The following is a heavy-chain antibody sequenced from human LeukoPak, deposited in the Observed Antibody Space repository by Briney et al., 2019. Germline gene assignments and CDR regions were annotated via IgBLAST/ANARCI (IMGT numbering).Heavy chain of an antibody. CDR1: GGSISSGDNY. CDR3: AREGYCSGGSCLDY. CDR2: IYYTGST. J-gene: IGHJ4*02. D-gene: IGHD2-15*01. V-gene: IGHV4-31*03. Sequence: SETPSLTCTVSGGSISSGDNYWSWIRQNPGKGLEWIGYIYYTGSTYYNPSLKSRLTISVDTSKNQFSLKLSSVTAADTAVYYCAREGYCSGGSCLDYWGQGTLVTVSS.